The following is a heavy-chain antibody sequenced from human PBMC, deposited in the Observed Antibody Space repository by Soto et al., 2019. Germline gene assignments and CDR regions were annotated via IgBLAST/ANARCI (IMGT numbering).Heavy chain of an antibody. V-gene: IGHV1-69*12. CDR3: ALHYGSGSNYYYYGMDV. D-gene: IGHD3-10*01. Sequence: QVQLVQSGAEVKKPGSSVKVSCKASGGTFSSYAISWVRQAPGQGLEWTGGIIPIFGTADYAQKFQGRVTITADESTSTAYMELSSLRSEDTAVYYCALHYGSGSNYYYYGMDVSGQGTTVTVSS. J-gene: IGHJ6*02. CDR1: GGTFSSYA. CDR2: IIPIFGTA.